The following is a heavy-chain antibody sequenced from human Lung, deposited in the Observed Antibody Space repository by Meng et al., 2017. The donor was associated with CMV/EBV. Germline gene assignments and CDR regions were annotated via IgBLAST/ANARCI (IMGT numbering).Heavy chain of an antibody. J-gene: IGHJ4*02. V-gene: IGHV4-34*01. Sequence: SETLSLXCAVYGGSLNGYYWSWIRQPPGKGLEWIAEINYSGTTNYSPSLKSRVTISLHSSKNQFSLNLNSVTAADTAVYYCARAYCSSTSCPEGYWDQGPLVTVSS. CDR1: GGSLNGYY. CDR2: INYSGTT. D-gene: IGHD2-2*01. CDR3: ARAYCSSTSCPEGY.